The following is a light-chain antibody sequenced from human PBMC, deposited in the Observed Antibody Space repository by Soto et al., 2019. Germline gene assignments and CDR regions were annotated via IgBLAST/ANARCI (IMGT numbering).Light chain of an antibody. CDR1: SSDFGGYNY. J-gene: IGLJ1*01. Sequence: QSALTQPASVSGSPGQSITISCTGTSSDFGGYNYVSWYQQHPGKAPKLMIYDVSNRPSGVSNRFSGSKSGNTASLTISGLQAEDEADYSCSSYTSSSTLYVFGTGTKVTVL. CDR2: DVS. V-gene: IGLV2-14*01. CDR3: SSYTSSSTLYV.